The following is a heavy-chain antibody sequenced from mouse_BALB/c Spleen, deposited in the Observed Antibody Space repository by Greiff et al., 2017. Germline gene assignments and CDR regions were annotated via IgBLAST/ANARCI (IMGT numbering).Heavy chain of an antibody. CDR1: GYAFSSYW. V-gene: IGHV1-80*01. CDR3: ASDGYFAY. CDR2: IYPGDGDT. J-gene: IGHJ3*01. D-gene: IGHD2-3*01. Sequence: VKLQESGAELVRPGSSVKISCKASGYAFSSYWMNWVKQRPGQGLEWIGQIYPGDGDTNYNGKFKGKATLTADKSSSTAYMQLSSLTSEDSAVYFCASDGYFAYWGQGTLVTVSA.